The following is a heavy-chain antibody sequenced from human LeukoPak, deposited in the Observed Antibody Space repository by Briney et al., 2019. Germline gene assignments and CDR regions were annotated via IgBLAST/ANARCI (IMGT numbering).Heavy chain of an antibody. CDR3: ARDYRLLWFGELSVGTFDY. V-gene: IGHV4-39*07. D-gene: IGHD3-10*01. CDR2: IYHSGST. CDR1: GGSISSSSYY. J-gene: IGHJ4*02. Sequence: SETLSLTCTVSGGSISSSSYYWGWIRQPPGKGLEWIGSIYHSGSTYYNPSLKSRVTISVDTSKNQFSLKLSSVTAADTAVYYCARDYRLLWFGELSVGTFDYWGQGTLVTVSS.